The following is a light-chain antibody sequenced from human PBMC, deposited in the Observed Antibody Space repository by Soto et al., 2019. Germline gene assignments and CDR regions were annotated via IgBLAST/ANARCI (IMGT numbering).Light chain of an antibody. V-gene: IGKV1-39*01. CDR3: QQTYNMLWT. J-gene: IGKJ1*01. Sequence: DIQMTQSPSSLSASVGDRVTITCRASQSISRYLNWYQQKPGKAPKLLIYGANSLQSGVASRFSGSGSGTDFTLTISSLQPEDFATYHCQQTYNMLWTFGQVTKVEIK. CDR1: QSISRY. CDR2: GAN.